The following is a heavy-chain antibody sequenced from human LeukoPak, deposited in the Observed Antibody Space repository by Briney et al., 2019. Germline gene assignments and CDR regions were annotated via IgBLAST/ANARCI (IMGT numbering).Heavy chain of an antibody. J-gene: IGHJ6*03. CDR1: GGSFSGYY. CDR2: INHSGST. V-gene: IGHV4-34*01. Sequence: PSETLSLTCAVYGGSFSGYYWSWIRQPPGKGLEWIGEINHSGSTNYNPSLKCRVTISVDTSKNQFSLKLSSVAAADTAVYYCARHLPYYYYMDVWGKGTTVTVSS. CDR3: ARHLPYYYYMDV.